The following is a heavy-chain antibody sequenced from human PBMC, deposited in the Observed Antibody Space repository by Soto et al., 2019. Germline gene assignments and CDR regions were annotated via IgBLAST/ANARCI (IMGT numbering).Heavy chain of an antibody. V-gene: IGHV4-31*03. CDR2: IYSGGNT. D-gene: IGHD3-22*01. J-gene: IGHJ4*02. CDR3: ARYYYESSGSRFDR. CDR1: GAPISSRGFY. Sequence: LQESGPGLVKPSQTLSLTCTVSGAPISSRGFYWTWIRQHPEKGLEWIGYIYSGGNTYYNPSLKSRMTISLDTSKNQFSLDLKSVTAADTAVYFCARYYYESSGSRFDRWGQGTLVTVSS.